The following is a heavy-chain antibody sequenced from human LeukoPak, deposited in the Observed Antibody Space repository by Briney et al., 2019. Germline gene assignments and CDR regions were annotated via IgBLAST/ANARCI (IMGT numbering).Heavy chain of an antibody. J-gene: IGHJ4*02. V-gene: IGHV4-59*01. CDR3: ARAQEVLLWFGDSFTGFDY. CDR1: GGSISGYY. D-gene: IGHD3-10*01. Sequence: SETLSLTCTVSGGSISGYYWSWIRQPPGKGLGWIGYIYYSGNTNCNPSLKSRVTISVDTSKNQFSLKLSSVTAADTAVYYCARAQEVLLWFGDSFTGFDYWGQGTLVTVSS. CDR2: IYYSGNT.